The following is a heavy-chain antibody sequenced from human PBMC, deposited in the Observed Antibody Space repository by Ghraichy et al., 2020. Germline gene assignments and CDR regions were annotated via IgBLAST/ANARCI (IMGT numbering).Heavy chain of an antibody. D-gene: IGHD3-22*01. J-gene: IGHJ6*03. V-gene: IGHV3-7*03. CDR2: IKQDGSEK. Sequence: GGSLRLSCAASGFTFSSYWMSWVRQAPGKGLEWVANIKQDGSEKYYVDSVKGRFTISRDNAKNSLYLQMNSLRAEDTAVYYCARRATEGGTMIVVDYYYYMDVWGKGTTVTVSS. CDR1: GFTFSSYW. CDR3: ARRATEGGTMIVVDYYYYMDV.